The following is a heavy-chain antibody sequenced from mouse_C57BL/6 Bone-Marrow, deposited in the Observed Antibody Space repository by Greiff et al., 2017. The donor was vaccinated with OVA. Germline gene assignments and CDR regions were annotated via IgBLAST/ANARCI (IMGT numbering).Heavy chain of an antibody. J-gene: IGHJ1*03. CDR3: ARNYYYGSFWYFDV. CDR2: INPNNGGT. D-gene: IGHD1-1*01. V-gene: IGHV1-26*01. CDR1: GYTFTDYY. Sequence: EVQLQQSGPELVKPGASVKISCKASGYTFTDYYMNWVKQSHGKSLEWIGDINPNNGGTSYNQKFKGKATLTVDKSSSTAYMELRSLTSEDSAVSYCARNYYYGSFWYFDVWGTGTTVTVSS.